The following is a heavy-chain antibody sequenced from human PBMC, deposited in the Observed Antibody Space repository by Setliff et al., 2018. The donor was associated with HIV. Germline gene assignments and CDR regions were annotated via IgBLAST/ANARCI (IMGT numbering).Heavy chain of an antibody. Sequence: ASVKVSCKASGYTFTAYNIQWGRQAPGQGLEWVGWINPNTGDTSYAENLQGWVTLTRDTSISTAYLEVRSDDTAVYYCARKRVGFDGIDVWGQGTTVTVSS. V-gene: IGHV1-2*04. CDR3: ARKRVGFDGIDV. D-gene: IGHD1-26*01. CDR2: INPNTGDT. J-gene: IGHJ6*02. CDR1: GYTFTAYN.